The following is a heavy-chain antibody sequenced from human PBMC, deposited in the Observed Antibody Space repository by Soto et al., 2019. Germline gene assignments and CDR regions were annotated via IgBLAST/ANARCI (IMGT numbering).Heavy chain of an antibody. Sequence: PPETLSLTWTVSGGSISGYYWSWIRQPPGKRLEWIGYINYSGSTNYNPSLKSRVTISVDTSKNQFSLKLSSVTAADTAVYYCARRWGRTFDYWGQGTLVTVSS. CDR3: ARRWGRTFDY. CDR1: GGSISGYY. J-gene: IGHJ4*02. CDR2: INYSGST. V-gene: IGHV4-59*08. D-gene: IGHD7-27*01.